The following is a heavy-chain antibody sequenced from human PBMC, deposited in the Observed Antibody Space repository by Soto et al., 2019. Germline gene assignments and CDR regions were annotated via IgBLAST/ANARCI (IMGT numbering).Heavy chain of an antibody. CDR3: AHRYGGNYYRWYFNS. Sequence: GSGPTLVNPTQTLTVTCTFSGLALSTSGAGVGWIRQSPGQAPEWHALVSMKDKKPYNPGPKNRLTIPKDTTKTQVVLTMTDLDPVDTATYFCAHRYGGNYYRWYFNSWGQGTLVTVSS. CDR2: VSMKDKK. J-gene: IGHJ4*02. CDR1: GLALSTSGAG. D-gene: IGHD1-26*01. V-gene: IGHV2-5*01.